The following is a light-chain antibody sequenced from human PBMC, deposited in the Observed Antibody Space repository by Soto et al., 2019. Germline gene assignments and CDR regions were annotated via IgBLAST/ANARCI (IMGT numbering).Light chain of an antibody. CDR1: QSIASF. V-gene: IGKV1-39*01. CDR2: DTS. J-gene: IGKJ4*01. Sequence: DIQMTQSPSSLSASIGDTVTITCRASQSIASFLNWLQLKPGKAPKLLISDTSTLQSGVPSRFSGGGSGTEFTLTIRSSQPEDSALYFCLQDYSPLLAFGAGTRLEIK. CDR3: LQDYSPLLA.